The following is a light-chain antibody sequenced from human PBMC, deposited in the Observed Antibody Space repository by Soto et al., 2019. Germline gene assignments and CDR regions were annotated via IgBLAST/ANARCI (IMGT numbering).Light chain of an antibody. CDR2: DVT. Sequence: QSALTQPRSVSGSPGQSVTISCTGTSSNVGVYNYVSWYQQHPGKAPKVMIYDVTKRPSGVPDRISGSKSGNTASLTISGLQTEDEADYYCCSYAGSYTLIFGGGTQLTVL. J-gene: IGLJ2*01. CDR1: SSNVGVYNY. CDR3: CSYAGSYTLI. V-gene: IGLV2-11*01.